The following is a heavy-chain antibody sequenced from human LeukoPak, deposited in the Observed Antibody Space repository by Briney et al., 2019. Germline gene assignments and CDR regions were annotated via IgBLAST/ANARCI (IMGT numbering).Heavy chain of an antibody. CDR3: ARKYPDHWFDP. J-gene: IGHJ5*02. V-gene: IGHV4-30-4*01. Sequence: SETLSLTCTVSGGSISSGNYYWSWIRQPPGKGLEWIGYIFYTGSTYYSPSLKGRVTISVGTFKNQFSLKLSSVTAADTAVYYCARKYPDHWFDPWGQGTLVTVSS. CDR1: GGSISSGNYY. D-gene: IGHD6-6*01. CDR2: IFYTGST.